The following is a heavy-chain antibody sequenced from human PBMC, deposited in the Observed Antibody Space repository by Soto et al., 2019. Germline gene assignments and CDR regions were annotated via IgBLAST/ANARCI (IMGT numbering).Heavy chain of an antibody. J-gene: IGHJ4*02. D-gene: IGHD7-27*01. Sequence: EVRLVESGGGLVQPGGSLRLSCAVSGFTVSTNYWTWARQAPGKGLEWVSIIYANGNRYYADSVKDRFTISRDTSKKTLDLQMRGLRGEDTATYYSVMEELGRDHWGQGTLVTVSS. CDR1: GFTVSTNY. V-gene: IGHV3-66*01. CDR3: VMEELGRDH. CDR2: IYANGNR.